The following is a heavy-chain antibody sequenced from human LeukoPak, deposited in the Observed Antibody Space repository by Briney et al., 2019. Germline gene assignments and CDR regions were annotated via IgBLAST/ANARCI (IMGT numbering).Heavy chain of an antibody. CDR2: ISVSGGST. CDR1: GFSFTTYG. CDR3: ASNVTTTPITTGGAFNI. J-gene: IGHJ3*02. V-gene: IGHV3-23*01. D-gene: IGHD4-17*01. Sequence: GGSLRLSCAASGFSFTTYGMTWVRQAPGKGLEWVSGISVSGGSTNYADSVKGRFTVSRDNAQNSLHLQMNSLRAEDTAVYYCASNVTTTPITTGGAFNIWGQGTMVTVSS.